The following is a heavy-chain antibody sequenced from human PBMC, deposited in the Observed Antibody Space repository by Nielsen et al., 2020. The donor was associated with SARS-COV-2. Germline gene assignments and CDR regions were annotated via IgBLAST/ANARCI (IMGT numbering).Heavy chain of an antibody. Sequence: GGSLRLSCAASGFTFDDYAMHWVRQAPGKGLEWVSGISWNSGSIGYADSVKGRFTISRDNAKNSLYLQMNSLRAEDTALYHCARGVGAAYYYYGMDVWGQGTTVTVSS. J-gene: IGHJ6*02. D-gene: IGHD1-26*01. V-gene: IGHV3-9*01. CDR2: ISWNSGSI. CDR1: GFTFDDYA. CDR3: ARGVGAAYYYYGMDV.